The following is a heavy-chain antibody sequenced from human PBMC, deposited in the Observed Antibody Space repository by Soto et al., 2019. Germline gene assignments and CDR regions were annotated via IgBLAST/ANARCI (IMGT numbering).Heavy chain of an antibody. CDR1: GFTFINYA. Sequence: GGSLRLSCEASGFTFINYAMSWVRQSPGKGLEWVSSISDTGGDSYYADSMDGRFTVSRDNSKNTLYLQINSLRAEDTAIYYCVRDLYRSATMPCLDHWGQGALVTVSS. D-gene: IGHD1-1*01. V-gene: IGHV3-23*01. CDR2: ISDTGGDS. CDR3: VRDLYRSATMPCLDH. J-gene: IGHJ4*02.